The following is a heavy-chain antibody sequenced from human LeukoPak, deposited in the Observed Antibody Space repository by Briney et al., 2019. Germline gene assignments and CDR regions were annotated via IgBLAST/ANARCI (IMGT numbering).Heavy chain of an antibody. J-gene: IGHJ6*02. V-gene: IGHV3-20*04. CDR1: GYSFKDYG. CDR2: TNWNGGGT. Sequence: GGTLRLSCAATGYSFKDYGMHWVRQPPGKGLEWVSATNWNGGGTDYADSVKGRFTIFRDNDKNSLYLQLSSLRPQDTALYYCAKHLTATNTYVFFGLDVWGQGTSVTVSS. CDR3: AKHLTATNTYVFFGLDV. D-gene: IGHD1-26*01.